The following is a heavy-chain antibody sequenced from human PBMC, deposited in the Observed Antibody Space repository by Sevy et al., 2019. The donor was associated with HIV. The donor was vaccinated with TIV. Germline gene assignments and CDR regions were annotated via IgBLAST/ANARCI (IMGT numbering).Heavy chain of an antibody. J-gene: IGHJ4*02. CDR3: ARDQYSGSYYENY. Sequence: GGSLRLSCAASGFTLSNYWMSWVRQAPGKGLEWVANIKQDGSDKYYVDSVKGRFTISRDNAKNSLYLQMNSLRAEDTAVYYCARDQYSGSYYENYWGQGTLVTVSS. V-gene: IGHV3-7*01. CDR1: GFTLSNYW. CDR2: IKQDGSDK. D-gene: IGHD1-26*01.